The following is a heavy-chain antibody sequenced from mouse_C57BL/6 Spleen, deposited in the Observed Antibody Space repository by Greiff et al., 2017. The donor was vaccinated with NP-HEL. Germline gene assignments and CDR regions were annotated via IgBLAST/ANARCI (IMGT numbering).Heavy chain of an antibody. CDR1: GYTFTSYG. V-gene: IGHV1-81*01. CDR2: IYPRSGNT. CDR3: ARSMVGQGHYAMDY. D-gene: IGHD1-1*02. J-gene: IGHJ4*01. Sequence: VKLVESGAELARPGASVKLSCKASGYTFTSYGISWVKQRPGQGLEWIGEIYPRSGNTFYNEKFKGKATLTVDKSSSTAYMELRSLISEDSAVYFCARSMVGQGHYAMDYWGQGTSVTVSS.